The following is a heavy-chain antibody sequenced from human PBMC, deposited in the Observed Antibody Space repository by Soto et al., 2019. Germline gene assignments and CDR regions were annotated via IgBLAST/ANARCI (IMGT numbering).Heavy chain of an antibody. CDR2: IDPSDSYI. D-gene: IGHD3-10*01. J-gene: IGHJ6*02. CDR1: GYSFSTHW. V-gene: IGHV5-10-1*01. Sequence: GESLKISCKGSGYSFSTHWISWVRQMPGKGLEWMGRIDPSDSYINYSPSFQGHVTISVDKSSSTAYLQWSSLMASDTAMYYCARRINMPRGAYYYYDMDVWGQGTMVTVSS. CDR3: ARRINMPRGAYYYYDMDV.